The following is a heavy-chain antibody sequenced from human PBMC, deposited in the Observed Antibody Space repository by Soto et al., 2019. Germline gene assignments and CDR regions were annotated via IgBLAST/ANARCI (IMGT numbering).Heavy chain of an antibody. CDR2: IYWDDDK. Sequence: QITLKESGPTLVKPTQTLTLTCTFSGFSLSTSGVGVGWIRQPPGKALEWLALIYWDDDKRYSPSLKSRLTITKDTSKNQGVLTMTNMDPVDTATYYCAHTPNYDFWSGYPRYWGQGTLVTVSS. D-gene: IGHD3-3*01. J-gene: IGHJ4*02. CDR1: GFSLSTSGVG. CDR3: AHTPNYDFWSGYPRY. V-gene: IGHV2-5*02.